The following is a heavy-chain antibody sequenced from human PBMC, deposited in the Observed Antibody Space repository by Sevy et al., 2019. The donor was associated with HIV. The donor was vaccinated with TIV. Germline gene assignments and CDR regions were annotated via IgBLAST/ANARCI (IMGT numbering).Heavy chain of an antibody. CDR2: INSDGSST. J-gene: IGHJ4*02. CDR3: TSAPNYYGSGSYFDY. D-gene: IGHD3-10*01. CDR1: GFTFSRYW. V-gene: IGHV3-74*01. Sequence: GGSLRLSCAVSGFTFSRYWMHWVRQAPGKGLVWVSRINSDGSSTNYADSVKGRFTISRDNAKNTLYLQMNSLRAKDTAVYYCTSAPNYYGSGSYFDYWGQGTLVTVSS.